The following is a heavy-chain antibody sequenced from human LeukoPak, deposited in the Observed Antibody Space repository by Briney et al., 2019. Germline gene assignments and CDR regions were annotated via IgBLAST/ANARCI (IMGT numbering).Heavy chain of an antibody. D-gene: IGHD5-18*01. CDR3: AKSGYSYGGIDY. J-gene: IGHJ4*02. CDR2: ISSSGSTI. Sequence: GGSLRLSCAASGFAFRNYWMGWVRQAPGKGLEWVSYISSSGSTIYYADSVKGRFTISRDNAKNSLYLQMNSLRAEDTAVYYCAKSGYSYGGIDYWGQGTLVTVSS. V-gene: IGHV3-11*01. CDR1: GFAFRNYW.